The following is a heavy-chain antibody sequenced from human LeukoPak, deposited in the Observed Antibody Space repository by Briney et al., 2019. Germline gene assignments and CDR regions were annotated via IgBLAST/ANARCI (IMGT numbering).Heavy chain of an antibody. CDR3: ASRNSGTYYSFDY. D-gene: IGHD1-26*01. CDR1: GVSISSSSYY. V-gene: IGHV4-39*01. CDR2: IYHSGST. Sequence: SETLSLTCTVSGVSISSSSYYWGWIRQPPGKGLEWIGSIYHSGSTSYNPSLKSRVTISVDTSKNQFSLKLSSVTAADTAVYYCASRNSGTYYSFDYWGQGTLVTVSS. J-gene: IGHJ4*02.